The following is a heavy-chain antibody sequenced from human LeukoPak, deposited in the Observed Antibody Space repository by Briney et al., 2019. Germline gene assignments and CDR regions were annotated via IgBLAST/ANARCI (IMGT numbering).Heavy chain of an antibody. CDR2: ISSSSSYI. J-gene: IGHJ6*04. CDR1: GFTFSSYS. Sequence: PGGSLRLSCAASGFTFSSYSMNWVRQAPGRGLEWVSSISSSSSYIYYADSVKGRFTISRDNAKNSLYLQMNSLRAEDTAVYYCAELGITMIGGVWGKGTTVTISS. CDR3: AELGITMIGGV. V-gene: IGHV3-21*01. D-gene: IGHD3-10*02.